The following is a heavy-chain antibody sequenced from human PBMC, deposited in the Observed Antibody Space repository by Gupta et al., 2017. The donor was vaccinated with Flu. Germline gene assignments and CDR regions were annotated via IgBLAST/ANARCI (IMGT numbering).Heavy chain of an antibody. CDR3: VRDYYDFWSGYAEGYYYGMDV. Sequence: EVQLVESGGGLVKPGGSLRLSCAASGFTFGSTSMYWARQAPGKGLEWVSFISSSSSYKYYEDSVKGRFTMSRDNDKNSLYLQMKNLRAEDTAVYYCVRDYYDFWSGYAEGYYYGMDVWGQGTTVTVSS. V-gene: IGHV3-21*02. CDR1: GFTFGSTS. J-gene: IGHJ6*02. CDR2: ISSSSSYK. D-gene: IGHD3-3*01.